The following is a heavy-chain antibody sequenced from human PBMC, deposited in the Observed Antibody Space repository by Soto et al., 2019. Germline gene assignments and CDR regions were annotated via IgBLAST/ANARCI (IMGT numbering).Heavy chain of an antibody. V-gene: IGHV4-30-4*01. CDR2: IHYGGSN. Sequence: QVQLQESGPGLVKPSQTLSLTCTVSGGSISSGDYYWSWIRQPPGKGLEWLGYIHYGGSNYYNPSLKSRVTISVDTSKNQCALKRSSVTAADTAVYYCARRGGGVPELYFDYWGQGTLVTVSS. D-gene: IGHD2-15*01. CDR3: ARRGGGVPELYFDY. J-gene: IGHJ4*02. CDR1: GGSISSGDYY.